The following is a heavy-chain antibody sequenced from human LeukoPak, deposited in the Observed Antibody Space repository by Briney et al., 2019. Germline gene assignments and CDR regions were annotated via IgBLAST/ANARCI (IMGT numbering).Heavy chain of an antibody. Sequence: GGSLRLSCAASGFTFSNYAMTWVRQAPGKGLEWVSAVSGSGAIAYYTDSVKGRFTISRDNSKNTLYLQMSSLTAKDTAAYYCAKDRSIGTYYTFDSWGQGTLVTVSS. CDR2: VSGSGAIA. V-gene: IGHV3-23*01. J-gene: IGHJ4*02. D-gene: IGHD1-26*01. CDR3: AKDRSIGTYYTFDS. CDR1: GFTFSNYA.